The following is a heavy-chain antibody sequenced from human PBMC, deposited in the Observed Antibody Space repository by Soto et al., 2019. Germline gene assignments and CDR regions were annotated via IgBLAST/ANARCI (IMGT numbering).Heavy chain of an antibody. CDR2: ISGGSDYT. D-gene: IGHD2-8*01. CDR1: GFPFSDYY. J-gene: IGHJ4*02. V-gene: IGHV3-11*06. CDR3: ARDLASSSTNYFDS. Sequence: GGSLRLSCEASGFPFSDYYMSWIRQAPGKGLEWLAYISGGSDYTNSAQTVKGRFTISRDNARASLFLQMDDLRVDDTAMYYCARDLASSSTNYFDSWGQGTLVTVSS.